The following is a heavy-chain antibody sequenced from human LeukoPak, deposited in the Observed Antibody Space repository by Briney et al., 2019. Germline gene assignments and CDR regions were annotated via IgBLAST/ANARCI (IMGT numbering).Heavy chain of an antibody. J-gene: IGHJ4*02. CDR3: VRGGGRGDYNERYYFDY. D-gene: IGHD3-22*01. CDR1: GLSVSDYE. Sequence: GAPRLSCTASGLSVSDYEMNWVRQAPGKGLEWISYISSSGGTIFYSDSVRGRCTISRDNAQSSLHLQLNSLRAEDTAVYYCVRGGGRGDYNERYYFDYWGQGTLVTVSS. V-gene: IGHV3-48*03. CDR2: ISSSGGTI.